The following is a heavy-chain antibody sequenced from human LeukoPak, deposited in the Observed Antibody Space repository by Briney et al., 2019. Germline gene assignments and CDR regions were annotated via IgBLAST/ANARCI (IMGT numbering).Heavy chain of an antibody. J-gene: IGHJ4*02. CDR3: ARVMAAAGNY. CDR1: GFTFSSYA. V-gene: IGHV3-64*01. CDR2: ISSNGGST. Sequence: GVSLRLSCAASGFTFSSYAMHWVRQAPGKGLEYVSAISSNGGSTYYANSVKGRFTISRDNSKNTLYLQMGSLRAEDMAVHYCARVMAAAGNYWGQGTLVTVSS. D-gene: IGHD6-13*01.